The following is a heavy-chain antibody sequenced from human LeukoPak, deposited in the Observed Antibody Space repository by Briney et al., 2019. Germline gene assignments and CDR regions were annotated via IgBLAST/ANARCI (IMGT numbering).Heavy chain of an antibody. CDR1: GFTFSSNW. CDR3: ARAISRDWYEAYYFDY. CDR2: INQDGSEK. J-gene: IGHJ4*02. V-gene: IGHV3-7*01. Sequence: GGSLRLSCEDSGFTFSSNWMTWVRQAPGKGLEWVANINQDGSEKYYVDSVKGRFTISRDNAKNSLYLELNSLTADDTAVYYCARAISRDWYEAYYFDYWGQGSLVTASS. D-gene: IGHD1-1*01.